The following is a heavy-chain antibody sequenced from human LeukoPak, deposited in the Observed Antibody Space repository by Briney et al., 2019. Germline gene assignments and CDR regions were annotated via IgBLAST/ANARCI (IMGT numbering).Heavy chain of an antibody. CDR3: AREGGPYRPLDH. CDR2: IYYSGST. J-gene: IGHJ4*02. CDR1: GGPISSGGYY. V-gene: IGHV4-31*03. Sequence: SETLSLTCTVSGGPISSGGYYWSWIRQHPGKGLEWIGYIYYSGSTYYNPSLKSRVTISVDTSKNQFSLKLSSVTAADTAVYYCAREGGPYRPLDHSGQGTLVTVSS.